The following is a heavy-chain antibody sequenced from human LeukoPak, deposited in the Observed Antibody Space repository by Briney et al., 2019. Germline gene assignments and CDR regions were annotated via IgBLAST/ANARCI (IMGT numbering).Heavy chain of an antibody. V-gene: IGHV4-30-2*01. CDR1: GGSISSGGYS. D-gene: IGHD6-13*01. CDR2: IYHSGST. CDR3: ARGGIAAAGVGFDY. Sequence: PSQTLSLTCAVSGGSISSGGYSWSWIRQPPGKGLEWIGYIYHSGSTYYNPSLKSRVTISVDRSKNQLSLKLSSVTAADTAVYYCARGGIAAAGVGFDYWGQGTLVTVSS. J-gene: IGHJ4*02.